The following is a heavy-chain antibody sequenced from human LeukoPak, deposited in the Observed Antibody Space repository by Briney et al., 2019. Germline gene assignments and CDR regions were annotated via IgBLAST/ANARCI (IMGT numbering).Heavy chain of an antibody. CDR2: IYYSGST. D-gene: IGHD3-10*01. CDR1: GGSISSSRYY. V-gene: IGHV4-39*07. CDR3: ASPMVRGVIKA. J-gene: IGHJ3*01. Sequence: SEPLSLPCPVSGGSISSSRYYWGWIRPPPGKGLEWIGSIYYSGSTYYNPSLKSRVTISVDTSKNQFSLKLSSVTAADTAVYYCASPMVRGVIKAWGQGTMVTVSS.